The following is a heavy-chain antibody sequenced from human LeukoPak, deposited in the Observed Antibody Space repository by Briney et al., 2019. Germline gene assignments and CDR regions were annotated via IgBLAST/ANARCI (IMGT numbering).Heavy chain of an antibody. D-gene: IGHD3-10*01. CDR1: GDSITSFY. J-gene: IGHJ5*02. CDR2: IYFTGST. Sequence: PSETLSLTCTVSGDSITSFYWSWIRQPPGKGLEWIGYIYFTGSTTYNPSFKSRVTIALDTSKNQFSLQLSSVTAADTAVYYCARGRISWGQGTLVTVSS. CDR3: ARGRIS. V-gene: IGHV4-59*08.